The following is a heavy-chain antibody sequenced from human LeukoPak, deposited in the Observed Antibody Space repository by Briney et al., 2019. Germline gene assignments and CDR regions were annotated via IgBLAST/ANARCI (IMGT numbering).Heavy chain of an antibody. V-gene: IGHV3-30*18. J-gene: IGHJ3*02. Sequence: GGSLRLSCAASGFTFSSYGMHWVRQAPGKGLEWVAVISYDGSNRYYADSVKGRFTISRDNSKNALYLQMNSLRAEDTAVYYCGKGSLSLGAFDIWGQGTMVTVSS. D-gene: IGHD3-16*01. CDR2: ISYDGSNR. CDR3: GKGSLSLGAFDI. CDR1: GFTFSSYG.